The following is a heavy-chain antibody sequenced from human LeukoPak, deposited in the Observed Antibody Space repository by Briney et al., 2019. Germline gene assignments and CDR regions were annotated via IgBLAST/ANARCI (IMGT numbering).Heavy chain of an antibody. Sequence: SGGSLRLSCAASGFTSSTYWMSWVRQAPGKGLEWVANIKQDGSEKYYVDTVKGRFTISRDNAKNSLYLQMNSLRAEDTAVYYCARDRNTDFWSGYYTNYLDYWGQGTLVTVSS. V-gene: IGHV3-7*01. D-gene: IGHD3-3*01. CDR1: GFTSSTYW. J-gene: IGHJ4*02. CDR2: IKQDGSEK. CDR3: ARDRNTDFWSGYYTNYLDY.